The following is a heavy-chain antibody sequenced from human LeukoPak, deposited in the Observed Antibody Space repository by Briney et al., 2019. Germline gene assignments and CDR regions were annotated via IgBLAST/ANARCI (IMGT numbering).Heavy chain of an antibody. CDR2: IYYSGST. Sequence: SQTLSLTCTVPGGSISSGDYYWSWIRQPPGKGLEWIGYIYYSGSTSYNPSLKSRVTISVDTSKNQFSLKVSSVTAADTAVYYCARFSGYDSSVDYWGQGTLVTVSS. V-gene: IGHV4-30-4*01. J-gene: IGHJ4*02. CDR1: GGSISSGDYY. CDR3: ARFSGYDSSVDY. D-gene: IGHD5-12*01.